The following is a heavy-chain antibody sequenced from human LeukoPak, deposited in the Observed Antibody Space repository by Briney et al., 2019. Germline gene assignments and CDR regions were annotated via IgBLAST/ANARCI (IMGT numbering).Heavy chain of an antibody. CDR1: GFTFSRDW. CDR3: VRRYYEYNVYDRHFDC. J-gene: IGHJ4*02. D-gene: IGHD5/OR15-5a*01. Sequence: RGSLRLSCAASGFTFSRDWMHWVRPAQGHGLVWVSRISAAGSHTTYADSVQGRLSISRDNPKSTVFLQMNSLRVEGTAVYFCVRRYYEYNVYDRHFDCWGQGILVTVSS. CDR2: ISAAGSHT. V-gene: IGHV3-74*03.